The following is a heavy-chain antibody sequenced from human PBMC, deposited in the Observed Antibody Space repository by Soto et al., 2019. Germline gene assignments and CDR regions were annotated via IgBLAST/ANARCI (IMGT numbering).Heavy chain of an antibody. J-gene: IGHJ5*02. CDR2: IIPILGIA. D-gene: IGHD4-4*01. V-gene: IGHV1-69*02. CDR3: XXXXXXXXXXTTSGGSXXDP. CDR1: GGTFSSYT. Sequence: QVQXVQSGAEVXKPGSSVKVSCKASGGTFSSYTISWVRQAPGQGLEWMGRIIPILGIANYAQKFQGXXXXXXDXXXXXXXXXXXXXXXXXXXXXXXXXXXXXXXXXTTSGGSXXDPWGQGTLVTV.